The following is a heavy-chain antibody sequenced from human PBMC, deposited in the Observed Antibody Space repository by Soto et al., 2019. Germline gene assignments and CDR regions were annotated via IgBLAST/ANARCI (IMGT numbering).Heavy chain of an antibody. V-gene: IGHV4-39*01. CDR3: ARRPFGGGAFGF. J-gene: IGHJ3*01. CDR1: AGTIRICSSD. Sequence: SHTLAIASTTCAGTIRICSSDGAWTSQPAGKGLERIGSIYYSGSTYYTPSVKSRVTMSVDTSKNQFSLKLSSVTAADTAVYYCARRPFGGGAFGFWGQGTMVTVSS. CDR2: IYYSGST. D-gene: IGHD3-10*01.